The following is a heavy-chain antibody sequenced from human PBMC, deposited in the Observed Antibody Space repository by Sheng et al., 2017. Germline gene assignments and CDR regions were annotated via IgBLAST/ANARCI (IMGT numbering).Heavy chain of an antibody. V-gene: IGHV4-34*01. CDR1: GGSFSGYY. CDR2: INHSGST. D-gene: IGHD1-7*01. Sequence: QVQLQQWGAGLLKPSETLSLTCAVYGGSFSGYYWSWIRQPPGKGLEWIGEINHSGSTNYNPSLKSRVTISVDTSKNQFSLKLSSVTAADTAVYYCARGHGTGTTYAFDYWGQGTLVTVSS. J-gene: IGHJ4*03. CDR3: ARGHGTGTTYAFDY.